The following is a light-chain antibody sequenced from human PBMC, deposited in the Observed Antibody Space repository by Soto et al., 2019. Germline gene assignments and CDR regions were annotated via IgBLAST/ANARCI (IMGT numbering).Light chain of an antibody. V-gene: IGLV2-23*01. J-gene: IGLJ2*01. Sequence: QSVLTQPASVSGSPGQSITISCTGTSSDVGSYNLVSWYQQHPGKAPKLMIYEGSKRPSGVSTRFSGSKSGNTASLTISGLQAEDEADSYCCSYAGSSTLVVFGGGTKVTVL. CDR3: CSYAGSSTLVV. CDR1: SSDVGSYNL. CDR2: EGS.